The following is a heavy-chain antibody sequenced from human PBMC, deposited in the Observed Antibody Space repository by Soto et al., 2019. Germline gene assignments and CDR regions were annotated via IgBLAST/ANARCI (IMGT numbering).Heavy chain of an antibody. Sequence: EVQLVESGGGLVKPGGSLRLSCAASGFTFSSYSMNWVRQAPGKGLEWVSSISSSSSYIYYADSVKGRFTISRDNAKNSLYLQMNSLRAEDTAVYYCAREPDYRNYYYYGMDVWGQGTTVTVSS. D-gene: IGHD4-4*01. J-gene: IGHJ6*02. CDR3: AREPDYRNYYYYGMDV. CDR2: ISSSSSYI. V-gene: IGHV3-21*01. CDR1: GFTFSSYS.